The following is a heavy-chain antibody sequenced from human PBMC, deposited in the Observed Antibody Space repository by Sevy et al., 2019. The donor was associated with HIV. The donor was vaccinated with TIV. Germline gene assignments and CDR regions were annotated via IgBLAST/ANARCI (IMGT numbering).Heavy chain of an antibody. CDR3: ARRIYYDSSAYYWWFDP. CDR2: ISTHNGDT. Sequence: ASVKVSCKASGYTFTNYGISWVRQAPGQGLEWMGWISTHNGDTNYAQKLQGRVTMTTDTSTSTAYMELRSLRSDDTDVYYCARRIYYDSSAYYWWFDPWGQGTLVTVSS. J-gene: IGHJ5*02. CDR1: GYTFTNYG. D-gene: IGHD3-22*01. V-gene: IGHV1-18*01.